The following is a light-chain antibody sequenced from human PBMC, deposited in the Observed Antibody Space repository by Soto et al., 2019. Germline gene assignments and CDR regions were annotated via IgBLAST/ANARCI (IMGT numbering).Light chain of an antibody. CDR2: AAS. CDR3: QQAFSFPLT. J-gene: IGKJ4*01. Sequence: DIQMTQSPSSVSASVGDRVTITCRASQVIGNWLDWFQQRPGKAPKLLISAASSLRSGVPTRFSGSGSGTDFSLTISSLQPEDFATYYCQQAFSFPLTFGGGTKVDIK. V-gene: IGKV1-12*01. CDR1: QVIGNW.